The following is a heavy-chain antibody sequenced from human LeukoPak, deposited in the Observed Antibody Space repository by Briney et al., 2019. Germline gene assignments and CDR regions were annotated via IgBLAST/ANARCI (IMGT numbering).Heavy chain of an antibody. J-gene: IGHJ3*01. Sequence: PGGSLRLSCAASGFTFDDYAMHWVRQAPGKGLEWVSGISWNSGSIGYADSVKGRFTISRDNAKNSLYLQMNSLRAEDTAVYYCARDGIRLTGSWGQGTMVTVSS. D-gene: IGHD3-9*01. V-gene: IGHV3-9*01. CDR2: ISWNSGSI. CDR3: ARDGIRLTGS. CDR1: GFTFDDYA.